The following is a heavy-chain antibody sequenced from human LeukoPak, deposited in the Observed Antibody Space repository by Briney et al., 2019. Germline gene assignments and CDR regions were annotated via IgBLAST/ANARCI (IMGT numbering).Heavy chain of an antibody. CDR1: GFTFSGYA. Sequence: PGGSLRLSCAASGFTFSGYAMSWVRQAPGRGLEWVSTVSGSGSNTYYADSVKGRFTISRDNSRNTLSLQMNSLGAEDTAVYYCAKDDYGMDVWGQGTTVTVSS. V-gene: IGHV3-23*01. J-gene: IGHJ6*02. CDR2: VSGSGSNT. CDR3: AKDDYGMDV.